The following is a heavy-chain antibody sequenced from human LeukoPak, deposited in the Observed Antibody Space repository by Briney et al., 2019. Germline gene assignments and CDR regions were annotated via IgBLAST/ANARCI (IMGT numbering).Heavy chain of an antibody. J-gene: IGHJ6*03. D-gene: IGHD6-13*01. CDR2: TNPNSGGT. CDR1: GYTFTGYY. CDR3: AREGTTRIAAAGSWGYYYYYYMDV. Sequence: ASVKVSCKASGYTFTGYYMHWVRQAPGQGLEWMGWTNPNSGGTNYAQKFQGRVTMTRDTSISTAYMELSRLRSDDTAVYYCAREGTTRIAAAGSWGYYYYYYMDVWGKGTTVTVSS. V-gene: IGHV1-2*02.